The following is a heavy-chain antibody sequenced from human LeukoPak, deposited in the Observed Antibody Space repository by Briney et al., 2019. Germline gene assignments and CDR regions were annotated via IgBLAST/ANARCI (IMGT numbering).Heavy chain of an antibody. CDR1: GLTFSSYA. D-gene: IGHD2-15*01. Sequence: PGGSLRLSCAASGLTFSSYAMTWVRQAPVKGLEWLSVVTDTGGNTYHADSVKGRFTISRDNSKNTVYLEMNSLRVEDTAVYYCAKGTVRSCSGPSCYPLDSWGQGTLVTVSS. V-gene: IGHV3-23*01. J-gene: IGHJ4*02. CDR2: VTDTGGNT. CDR3: AKGTVRSCSGPSCYPLDS.